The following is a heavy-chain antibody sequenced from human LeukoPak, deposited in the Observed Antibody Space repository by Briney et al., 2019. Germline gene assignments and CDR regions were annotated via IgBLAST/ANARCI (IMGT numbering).Heavy chain of an antibody. CDR1: GFNVSSNY. Sequence: GGSLRLSCGASGFNVSSNYMSWVRLAPGNGLEWVSVIYSGGSTYYADSVKGRFTISRHNSKNTLYLQMNSLRPEDTAVYYCASSGYYDSSIFDYWGQGTLVTVSS. D-gene: IGHD3-22*01. CDR2: IYSGGST. V-gene: IGHV3-53*04. J-gene: IGHJ4*02. CDR3: ASSGYYDSSIFDY.